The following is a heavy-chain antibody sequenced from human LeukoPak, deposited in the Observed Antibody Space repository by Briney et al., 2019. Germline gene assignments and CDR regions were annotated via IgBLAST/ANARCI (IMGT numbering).Heavy chain of an antibody. Sequence: SETLSLTCTVSGYSISSGYYWGWSRPPPGKGLEGIGSIYHSGSTYYNPSLKSRVTISVDTSKNKFSLKLSSVTAADTAVYYCASVWDDSSDTDYWGQGTLVTVRS. CDR2: IYHSGST. CDR3: ASVWDDSSDTDY. V-gene: IGHV4-38-2*02. J-gene: IGHJ4*02. D-gene: IGHD3-22*01. CDR1: GYSISSGYY.